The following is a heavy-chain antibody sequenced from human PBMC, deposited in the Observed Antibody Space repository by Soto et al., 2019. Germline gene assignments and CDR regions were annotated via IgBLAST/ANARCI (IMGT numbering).Heavy chain of an antibody. CDR3: ARRTGNWFDP. CDR1: GGSFSGYY. Sequence: QVQLQQWGAGLLKPSETLSLTCAVYGGSFSGYYWSWIRQPPGKGLAWIGEINHSGSTNYNPSLKSRVTISVDTSKNQFSLKLSSVTAADTAVNYCARRTGNWFDPWGQGTLVTVSS. CDR2: INHSGST. V-gene: IGHV4-34*01. J-gene: IGHJ5*02. D-gene: IGHD2-2*01.